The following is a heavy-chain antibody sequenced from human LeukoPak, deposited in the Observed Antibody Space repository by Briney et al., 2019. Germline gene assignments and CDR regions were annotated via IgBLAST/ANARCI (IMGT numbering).Heavy chain of an antibody. D-gene: IGHD2-2*02. CDR3: ATGVVVPAAISFADY. V-gene: IGHV1-24*01. Sequence: ASVKVSCKVSGYTLTELSMHWVRQAPGKGLEWMGGFDPEDGETIYAQKFQGRVTMTEDTSTDTAYMELSSLRSEDTAVYYCATGVVVPAAISFADYWGQGTLVTVSS. CDR2: FDPEDGET. J-gene: IGHJ4*02. CDR1: GYTLTELS.